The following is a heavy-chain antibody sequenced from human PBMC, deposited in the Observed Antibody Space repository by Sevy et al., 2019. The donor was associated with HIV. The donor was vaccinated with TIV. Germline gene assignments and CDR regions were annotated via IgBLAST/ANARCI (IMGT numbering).Heavy chain of an antibody. V-gene: IGHV3-7*01. CDR1: GFTFATYW. CDR2: IKQDGTDK. D-gene: IGHD6-13*01. CDR3: ASSVSAAGTLGDY. J-gene: IGHJ4*02. Sequence: GGSLRLSCAASGFTFATYWMTWVRQAPGKGLEWVAYIKQDGTDKYYIDSVKGRFTISRDNAKNSLYLHMSGLRAEDTAVYYCASSVSAAGTLGDYWGQGTLVTVSS.